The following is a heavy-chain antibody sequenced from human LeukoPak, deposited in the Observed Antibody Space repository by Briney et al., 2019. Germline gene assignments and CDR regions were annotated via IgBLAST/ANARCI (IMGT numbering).Heavy chain of an antibody. CDR3: ARHSGSYFFFDY. Sequence: SETLSLTCTVSGGSISSYYWSWIRQPPGKGLEWIGYIYYSGSTNYNPSLKSRVTISVDTSKNQFSLKLSSVTAADTAVYYCARHSGSYFFFDYWGQGTLVTVSS. D-gene: IGHD1-26*01. CDR1: GGSISSYY. J-gene: IGHJ4*02. V-gene: IGHV4-59*08. CDR2: IYYSGST.